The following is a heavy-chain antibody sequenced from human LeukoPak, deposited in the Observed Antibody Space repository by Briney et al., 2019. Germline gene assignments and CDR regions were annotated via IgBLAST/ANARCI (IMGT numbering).Heavy chain of an antibody. Sequence: GGSLRLSCVASGFPFSTSALSWVRQAPGKGLEWVSTISGDAATTFYADSLRGRFTISRDNSKNTLYLQMNGLRAEDTAVYYCARTPHLYSGMDAWGQGTTVTVSS. D-gene: IGHD3-16*01. CDR1: GFPFSTSA. CDR2: ISGDAATT. V-gene: IGHV3-23*01. J-gene: IGHJ6*02. CDR3: ARTPHLYSGMDA.